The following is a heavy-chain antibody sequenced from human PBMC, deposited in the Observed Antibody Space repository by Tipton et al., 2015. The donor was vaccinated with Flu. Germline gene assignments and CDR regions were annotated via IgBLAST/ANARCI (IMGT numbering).Heavy chain of an antibody. D-gene: IGHD2-2*01. CDR3: ARDPSLGMPEYFDS. CDR1: GGSIGSYY. CDR2: IYNNQYT. J-gene: IGHJ4*02. V-gene: IGHV4-4*08. Sequence: TLSLTCTVPGGSIGSYYWNWIRQPPGKGLEWIGYIYNNQYTKYSPSLKSRVTISVDSSRKQFSLQLRSVTAADTAVYYCARDPSLGMPEYFDSWGQGTMVTASS.